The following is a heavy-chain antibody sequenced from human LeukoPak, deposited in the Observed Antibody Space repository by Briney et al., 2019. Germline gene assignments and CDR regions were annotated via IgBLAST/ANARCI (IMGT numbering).Heavy chain of an antibody. Sequence: SETLSLTCTVSGGSISSYYWSWIRQPPGKGLEWIGYIYYSGSTNYNPSLKSRVTISVDTSKNQFSLKLSSVTAADTAVYYCARVGMVRGVIINHGMDVWGQGTTVTVSS. D-gene: IGHD3-10*01. V-gene: IGHV4-59*01. CDR3: ARVGMVRGVIINHGMDV. CDR2: IYYSGST. J-gene: IGHJ6*02. CDR1: GGSISSYY.